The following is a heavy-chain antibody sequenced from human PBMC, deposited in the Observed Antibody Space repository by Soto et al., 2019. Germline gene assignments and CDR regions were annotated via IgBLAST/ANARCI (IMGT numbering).Heavy chain of an antibody. V-gene: IGHV2-5*02. D-gene: IGHD7-27*01. Sequence: SGPTLVKPTQTLPLTCTLSGFPLSTRGVGECWSRQPPGRCLEWLRLIYSDDYKRYSLSLXSRLTIANDTSKNQVVLAMTNMDPVDTATYCCGHRAQTGGLDDWGQGTLVTVSS. CDR1: GFPLSTRGVG. CDR3: GHRAQTGGLDD. J-gene: IGHJ4*02. CDR2: IYSDDYK.